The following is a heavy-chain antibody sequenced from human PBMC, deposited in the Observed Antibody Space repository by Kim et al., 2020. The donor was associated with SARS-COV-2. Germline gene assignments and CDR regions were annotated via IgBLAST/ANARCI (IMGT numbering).Heavy chain of an antibody. CDR2: IYYSGST. D-gene: IGHD5-18*01. V-gene: IGHV4-39*01. CDR1: GGSISSSSYY. CDR3: ASPGYSYGFWKGGENYFYY. Sequence: SETLSLTCTVSGGSISSSSYYWGWIRQPPGKGLEWIGSIYYSGSTYYNPSLKSRVTISVDTSKNQFSLKLSSVTAADTAVYYCASPGYSYGFWKGGENYFYYWGQGTLVTVSS. J-gene: IGHJ4*02.